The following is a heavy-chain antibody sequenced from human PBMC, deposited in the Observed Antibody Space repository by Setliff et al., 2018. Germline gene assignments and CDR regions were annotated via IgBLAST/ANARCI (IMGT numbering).Heavy chain of an antibody. Sequence: PSETLSLTCNVSGGSISTYYCSWIRQPAGKGLEWIGRIHSSGNTNYKPSLKSRVTMSVDTTKNQFSLKLSSVTAADTAVYYCARAGAIQGGFDIWGQGTVVTVSS. J-gene: IGHJ3*02. D-gene: IGHD6-19*01. CDR1: GGSISTYY. CDR3: ARAGAIQGGFDI. CDR2: IHSSGNT. V-gene: IGHV4-4*07.